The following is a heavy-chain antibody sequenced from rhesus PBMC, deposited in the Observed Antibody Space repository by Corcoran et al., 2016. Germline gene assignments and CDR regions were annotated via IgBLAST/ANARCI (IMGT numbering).Heavy chain of an antibody. CDR3: ARGGRREWYFDL. J-gene: IGHJ2*01. D-gene: IGHD1-44*01. V-gene: IGHV4-169*01. CDR2: IYGRGSST. CDR1: VGSISRSY. Sequence: QLQLQESGPGLVKPSETLSVTCAVSVGSISRSYWSWIRQSPGTGLEWIVDIYGRGSSTNYNPSRKSRVTLSVDTSKNQLSLKLSSVTTADTAGYYCARGGRREWYFDLWGPGTPSTISS.